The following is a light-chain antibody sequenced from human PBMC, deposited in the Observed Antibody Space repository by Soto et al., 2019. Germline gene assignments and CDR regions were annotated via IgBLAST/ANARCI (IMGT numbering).Light chain of an antibody. CDR3: QKHDGVPQ. Sequence: DIQMTQSPSSLSASVGDTVTITCQASQDITNQINWYQQRPGKAPNPLIYDASHLETGVPSRFSGSGSGTYFTLTITSLQPEDIATYYCQKHDGVPQFGPGTKVDF. J-gene: IGKJ3*01. CDR2: DAS. CDR1: QDITNQ. V-gene: IGKV1-33*01.